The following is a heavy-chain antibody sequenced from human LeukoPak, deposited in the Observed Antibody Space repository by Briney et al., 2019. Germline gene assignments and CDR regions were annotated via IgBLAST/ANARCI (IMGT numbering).Heavy chain of an antibody. Sequence: GGSLRLSCAASGLTFSSHWMHWVRQAPGKGLVWVSRITNDGSSTTYADSVKGRFTISRDNAKNMLYLQVNSLRAEDTAVYYCARDGLLGYFDYWGQGTLVTVSS. CDR1: GLTFSSHW. V-gene: IGHV3-74*01. J-gene: IGHJ4*02. CDR2: ITNDGSST. D-gene: IGHD3-16*01. CDR3: ARDGLLGYFDY.